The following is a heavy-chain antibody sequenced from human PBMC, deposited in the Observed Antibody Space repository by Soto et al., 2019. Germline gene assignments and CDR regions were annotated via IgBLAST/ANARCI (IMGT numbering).Heavy chain of an antibody. D-gene: IGHD3-3*01. J-gene: IGHJ5*02. CDR3: ARCSTAETYYDFWSGYYGWFDP. Sequence: ASVKVSCKASGYTFTSYDINWVRQATGQGLEWMGWMNPNSGNTGYAQKFQGRVTMTRNTSISTAYMELSSLRSEDTAVYYCARCSTAETYYDFWSGYYGWFDPWGQGTLVTVSS. CDR1: GYTFTSYD. V-gene: IGHV1-8*01. CDR2: MNPNSGNT.